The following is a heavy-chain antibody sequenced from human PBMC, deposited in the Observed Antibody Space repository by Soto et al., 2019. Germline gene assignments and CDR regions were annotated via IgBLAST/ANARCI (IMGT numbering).Heavy chain of an antibody. CDR2: IYTSGST. D-gene: IGHD2-21*02. V-gene: IGHV4-4*07. CDR1: GGSISSYF. J-gene: IGHJ3*02. Sequence: QVHLQESGPGLVKPSETLSLTCTVSGGSISSYFCSWIRQPAGKGLVWIGRIYTSGSTNYNPSLKSRVTMSVDTSKNQFSLKLSSVTAADTAVYYCARESTVVTLRTFDIWGQGTMVTVSS. CDR3: ARESTVVTLRTFDI.